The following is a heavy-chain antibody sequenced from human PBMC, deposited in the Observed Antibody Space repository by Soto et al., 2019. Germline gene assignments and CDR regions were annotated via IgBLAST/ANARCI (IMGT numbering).Heavy chain of an antibody. D-gene: IGHD1-7*01. J-gene: IGHJ5*02. CDR1: GYTFTSYA. CDR3: ARRAGTGNWFDP. Sequence: ASVKVSCKASGYTFTSYAMHWVRQAPGQRLEWMGWINAGNGNTKYSQKFQGRVTITRDTSASTAYMELSSLRSEDTAVYYCARRAGTGNWFDPWGQGTLVTVS. CDR2: INAGNGNT. V-gene: IGHV1-3*01.